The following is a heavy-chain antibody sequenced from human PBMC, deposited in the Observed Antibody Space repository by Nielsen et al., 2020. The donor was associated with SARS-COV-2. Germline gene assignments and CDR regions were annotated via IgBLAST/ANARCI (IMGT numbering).Heavy chain of an antibody. CDR1: GFTFSSTW. Sequence: GGSLRLSCSASGFTFSSTWMDWVRQAPGQGLVWVSRINPSGSGTAYADSVKGRFAVSRDNAENTVVLQIHSLRVEDTAVYYCAGGADFWSGTQKYYMDVWGKGKTFTVSS. CDR2: INPSGSGT. V-gene: IGHV3-74*01. J-gene: IGHJ6*03. D-gene: IGHD3-3*01. CDR3: AGGADFWSGTQKYYMDV.